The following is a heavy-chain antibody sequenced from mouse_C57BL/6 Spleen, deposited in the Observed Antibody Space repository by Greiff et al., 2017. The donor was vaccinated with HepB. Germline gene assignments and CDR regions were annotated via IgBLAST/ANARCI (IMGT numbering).Heavy chain of an antibody. CDR2: IYPGDGDT. D-gene: IGHD2-3*01. CDR3: AREAYEGSMDY. Sequence: VQVVESGAELVKPGASVKISCKASGYAFSSYWMNWVKQRPGKGLEWIGQIYPGDGDTNYNGKFKGKATLTADKSSSTAYMQLSSLTSEDSAVYFCAREAYEGSMDYWGQGTSVTVSS. CDR1: GYAFSSYW. V-gene: IGHV1-80*01. J-gene: IGHJ4*01.